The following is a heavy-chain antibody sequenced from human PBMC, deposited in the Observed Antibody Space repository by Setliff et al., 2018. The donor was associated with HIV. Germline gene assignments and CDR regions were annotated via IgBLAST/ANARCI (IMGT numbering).Heavy chain of an antibody. J-gene: IGHJ4*02. Sequence: AGGSLRLSCAASGFTFSSYGMHWVRQAPGKGLEWVTFIRNDASNTYYADSVKGRFTISRDNSKNTLYLQMNSLRAEDTAVYYCATGYFYDSSGYKHWGQGTLVTVSS. CDR2: IRNDASNT. CDR1: GFTFSSYG. CDR3: ATGYFYDSSGYKH. D-gene: IGHD3-22*01. V-gene: IGHV3-30*02.